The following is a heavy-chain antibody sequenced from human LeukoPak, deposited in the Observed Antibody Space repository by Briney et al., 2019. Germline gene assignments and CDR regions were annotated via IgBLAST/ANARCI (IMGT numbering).Heavy chain of an antibody. V-gene: IGHV3-30*18. CDR1: GFTFSNYV. Sequence: GGSLRLSCAASGFTFSNYVMNWVRQAPGKGLEWIAVISEDGRNKNFADSVKGRFTISRDNSHNTLSLQMNSLKPEDTGVYYCAKDRETTASGTFDYWGQGTLVTVSS. CDR3: AKDRETTASGTFDY. CDR2: ISEDGRNK. J-gene: IGHJ4*02. D-gene: IGHD6-13*01.